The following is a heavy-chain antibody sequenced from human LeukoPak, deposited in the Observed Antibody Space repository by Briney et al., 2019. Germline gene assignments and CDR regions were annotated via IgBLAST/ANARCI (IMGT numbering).Heavy chain of an antibody. J-gene: IGHJ3*02. Sequence: SVKVSCKASGGTFSSYAISWVRQAPGQGLEWMGRIIPIFGTANYAQKFQGRVTITTDESTSTAYMELSSLRSEDTAVYYCARSPLGQQLGFRDAFDIWGQGAMVTVSS. D-gene: IGHD6-13*01. V-gene: IGHV1-69*05. CDR3: ARSPLGQQLGFRDAFDI. CDR2: IIPIFGTA. CDR1: GGTFSSYA.